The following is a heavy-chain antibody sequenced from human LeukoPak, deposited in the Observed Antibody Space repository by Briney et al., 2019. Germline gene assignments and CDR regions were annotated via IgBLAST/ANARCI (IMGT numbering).Heavy chain of an antibody. V-gene: IGHV3-11*04. CDR3: AREGTTPGIAAAGLFGWFDP. CDR1: GGSFSDYY. Sequence: LSLTCAVYGGSFSDYYWSWIRQPPGKGLEWVSYISSSGSTIYYADSVKGRFTISRDNAKNSLYLQMNSLRAEDTAVYYCAREGTTPGIAAAGLFGWFDPWGQGTLVTVSS. CDR2: ISSSGSTI. D-gene: IGHD6-13*01. J-gene: IGHJ5*02.